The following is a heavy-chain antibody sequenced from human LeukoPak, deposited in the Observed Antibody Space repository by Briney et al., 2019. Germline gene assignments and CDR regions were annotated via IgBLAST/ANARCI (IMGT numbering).Heavy chain of an antibody. CDR1: GFTFSDYT. D-gene: IGHD3-3*01. CDR2: INTDGSYT. J-gene: IGHJ4*02. Sequence: GGSLRLSCTASGFTFSDYTMNWVRQAPGKGLVWVSRINTDGSYTTYADSVKGRFTISRDNAKSTGYLQMNSLRDDDTAIYYCARESSRGALEYWGQGVLVTVSS. CDR3: ARESSRGALEY. V-gene: IGHV3-74*01.